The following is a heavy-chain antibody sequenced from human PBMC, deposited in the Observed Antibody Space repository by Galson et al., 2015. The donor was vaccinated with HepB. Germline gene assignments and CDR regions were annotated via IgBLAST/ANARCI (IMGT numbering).Heavy chain of an antibody. J-gene: IGHJ6*02. CDR1: GYSFTGYY. Sequence: SVKVSCKASGYSFTGYYIHWVRQAPGQGLEWMGWVNPNNGATNYAQKFQGRVTMTRDTSITTAYMDLTKLKSDDTAVYYCAREMRDEYVWGTSKGRTMDVWGQGTTVTVSS. D-gene: IGHD3-16*01. CDR2: VNPNNGAT. CDR3: AREMRDEYVWGTSKGRTMDV. V-gene: IGHV1-2*02.